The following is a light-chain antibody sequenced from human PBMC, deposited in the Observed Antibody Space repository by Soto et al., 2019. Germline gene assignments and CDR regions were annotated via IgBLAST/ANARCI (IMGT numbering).Light chain of an antibody. CDR3: QQLNGSPYT. CDR2: AVS. V-gene: IGKV1-9*01. Sequence: DIQLTQSPSFMSASVGDRVTITCRASQGISSYLAWYQQKPGKAPKLLMYAVSTLQSGVPSRCSGSGSGTEFTLTISSLQPEDFATYFCQQLNGSPYTFGQGTKLEIK. CDR1: QGISSY. J-gene: IGKJ2*01.